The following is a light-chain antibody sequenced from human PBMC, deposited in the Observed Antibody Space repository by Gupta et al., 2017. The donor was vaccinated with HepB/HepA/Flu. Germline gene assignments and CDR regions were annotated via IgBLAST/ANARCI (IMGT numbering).Light chain of an antibody. Sequence: QSPLTHPAAGSGSHGQSIPISGPGTSSDVGGYDYVSWYQQNPGKDPKLMIYDVSNRPSGVSNRFSGSRSGNTESLTISALQAEDEADYYCSSYTSSSTWVFGGGTKLTVL. J-gene: IGLJ3*02. CDR2: DVS. CDR1: SSDVGGYDY. V-gene: IGLV2-14*01. CDR3: SSYTSSSTWV.